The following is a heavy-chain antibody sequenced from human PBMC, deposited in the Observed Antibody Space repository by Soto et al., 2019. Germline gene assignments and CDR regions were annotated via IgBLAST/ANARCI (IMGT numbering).Heavy chain of an antibody. Sequence: QVQLVQSGAEVKKPGSSVKVSCKASGGTFSSYAISWVRQAPGQGLEWMGGIIPIFGTANYAQKFQGSVTITADESTSTAYMELSSLRSEDTAVYYCARARSLDYYDSSGYYAWFDPWGQGTLVTVSS. V-gene: IGHV1-69*01. D-gene: IGHD3-22*01. J-gene: IGHJ5*02. CDR1: GGTFSSYA. CDR2: IIPIFGTA. CDR3: ARARSLDYYDSSGYYAWFDP.